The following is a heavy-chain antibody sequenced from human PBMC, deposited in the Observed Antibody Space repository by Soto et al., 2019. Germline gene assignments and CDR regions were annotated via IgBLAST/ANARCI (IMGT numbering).Heavy chain of an antibody. CDR3: ARAGYCSSTSCYGEDAFDI. J-gene: IGHJ3*02. D-gene: IGHD2-2*01. CDR2: ICPGDSDT. V-gene: IGHV5-51*01. CDR1: GYSFTSYW. Sequence: GESLKISCKGSGYSFTSYWIGWVRQMPGKGLEWMGIICPGDSDTRYSPSFQGQVTISADKSISTAYLQWSSLKASDTAMYYCARAGYCSSTSCYGEDAFDIWGQGTMVTVSS.